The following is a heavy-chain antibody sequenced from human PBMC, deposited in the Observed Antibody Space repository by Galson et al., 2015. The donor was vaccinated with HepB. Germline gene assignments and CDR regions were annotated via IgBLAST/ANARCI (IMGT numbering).Heavy chain of an antibody. CDR1: GDSVSGNSAA. CDR2: TYYRSKWYN. V-gene: IGHV6-1*01. Sequence: CAISGDSVSGNSAAWNWIRQSPSRGLEWLGRTYYRSKWYNDYAVSVISRIIINPDTSKNQFSLQLNYVTPEDTAIYYCAREEAGTYSFDHWGPGTLVTVSS. CDR3: AREEAGTYSFDH. J-gene: IGHJ4*02. D-gene: IGHD6-25*01.